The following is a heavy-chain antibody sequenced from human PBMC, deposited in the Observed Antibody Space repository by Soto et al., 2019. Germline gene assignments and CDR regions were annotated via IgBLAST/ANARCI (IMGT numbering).Heavy chain of an antibody. CDR1: GGTFSSYT. CDR2: IIPIFGVT. J-gene: IGHJ4*02. Sequence: QVQVVQSGAEVKKPGSSVKVSCKASGGTFSSYTITWVRQAPGRGLEWLGRIIPIFGVTNHAQKFTDRHTMSANRPPTTAYMELISPSSADTAVYYCVRDWESTRESWAFGDSRCQGTLVTVSS. V-gene: IGHV1-69*04. CDR3: VRDWESTRESWAFGDS. D-gene: IGHD3-10*01.